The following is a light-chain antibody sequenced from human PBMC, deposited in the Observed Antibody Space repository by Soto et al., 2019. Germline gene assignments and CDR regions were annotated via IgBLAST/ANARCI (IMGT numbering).Light chain of an antibody. CDR2: AAS. CDR3: QQSYSTPPT. V-gene: IGKV1-39*01. Sequence: IPMTQSPSSLSASVGDRVTITCRANQSISSYLNWYQQKPGKAPKLLIYAASSLQSGVPSRFSGSGSGTDFTLTISSLQPEDFATYYCQQSYSTPPTFGQGTRLEIK. J-gene: IGKJ5*01. CDR1: QSISSY.